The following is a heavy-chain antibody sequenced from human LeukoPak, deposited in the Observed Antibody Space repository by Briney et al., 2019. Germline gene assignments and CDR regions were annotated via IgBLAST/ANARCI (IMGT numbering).Heavy chain of an antibody. D-gene: IGHD3-10*01. Sequence: GGSLRLSCAASGFTVSSNYMTWVRQAPGKGLEWVSVIYKNAITYYADTVKGRFTISRDNSKNTLYLQMNSLRADDTAVYYCAGSLRVRGVPDYMDVWGKGTTVTSSS. J-gene: IGHJ6*03. V-gene: IGHV3-53*01. CDR2: IYKNAIT. CDR3: AGSLRVRGVPDYMDV. CDR1: GFTVSSNY.